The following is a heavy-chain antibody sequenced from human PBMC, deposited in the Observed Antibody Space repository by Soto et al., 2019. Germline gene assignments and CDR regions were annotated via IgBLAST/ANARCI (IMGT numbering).Heavy chain of an antibody. J-gene: IGHJ6*02. V-gene: IGHV1-2*04. CDR3: AREHSTDCSNGVCSFFYNHEMDV. CDR1: GYSFTDYH. CDR2: INPKSGGT. D-gene: IGHD2-8*01. Sequence: ASEKVSCKASGYSFTDYHIHWVRQAPGQGLEWLGRINPKSGGTSTAQKFQGWVTMTRDRSISTVYMELTRLRSDDTAVYFCAREHSTDCSNGVCSFFYNHEMDVWGQGTTVTVSS.